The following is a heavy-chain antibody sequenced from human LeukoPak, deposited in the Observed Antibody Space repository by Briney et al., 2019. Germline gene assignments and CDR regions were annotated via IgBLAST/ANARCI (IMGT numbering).Heavy chain of an antibody. J-gene: IGHJ4*02. CDR3: AKSYYYDSSPFDY. CDR1: GFTFDDYA. CDR2: ISWNSGSI. V-gene: IGHV3-9*01. D-gene: IGHD3-22*01. Sequence: GGSLRLSCAASGFTFDDYAMHWVRQAPGKGLEWVSGISWNSGSIGYADSVKGRFTISRDNAKNSLYLQMNSLRAEDTALYYCAKSYYYDSSPFDYWGQGTLVTVSS.